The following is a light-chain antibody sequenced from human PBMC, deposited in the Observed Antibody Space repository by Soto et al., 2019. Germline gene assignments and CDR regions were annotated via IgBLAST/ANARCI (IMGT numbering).Light chain of an antibody. CDR1: SSDVGSYNL. J-gene: IGLJ3*02. V-gene: IGLV2-23*03. Sequence: QSALTQPDSVSGSPGQSITISCTGTSSDVGSYNLVSWYQQHPGKAPKLMIYEGSKRPSGVSNRFSGSKSGNTASLTISGLQAEDEADYYCCSYAGSYTFVVFGGGTKLTVL. CDR3: CSYAGSYTFVV. CDR2: EGS.